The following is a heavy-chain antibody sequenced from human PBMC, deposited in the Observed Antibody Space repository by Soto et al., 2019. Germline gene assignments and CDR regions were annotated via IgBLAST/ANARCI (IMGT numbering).Heavy chain of an antibody. D-gene: IGHD5-12*01. CDR3: ARDGRDGYNYVRWFDP. Sequence: QVQLVQSGAEVKKPGASVKVSCKASGYTFTSYYMHWVRQAPGQGLEWMGIINPSGGSTSYAQKFQGRVTMTRDTSTSTVYMELSSLRPEDTAVYYCARDGRDGYNYVRWFDPWGQGTLVTVSS. CDR1: GYTFTSYY. V-gene: IGHV1-46*01. CDR2: INPSGGST. J-gene: IGHJ5*02.